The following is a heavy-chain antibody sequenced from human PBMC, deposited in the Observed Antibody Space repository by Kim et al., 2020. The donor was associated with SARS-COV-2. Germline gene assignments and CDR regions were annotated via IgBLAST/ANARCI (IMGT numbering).Heavy chain of an antibody. Sequence: SETLSLTCTVSGGSISSSSYYWGWIRQPPGKGLEWIGSIYYSGSTYYNPSLKSRVTMSVDTSKNQFSLKLSSVTAADTAVYYCARFPWFGELLSDYWGQGTLVTVSS. J-gene: IGHJ4*02. CDR3: ARFPWFGELLSDY. V-gene: IGHV4-39*01. D-gene: IGHD3-10*01. CDR1: GGSISSSSYY. CDR2: IYYSGST.